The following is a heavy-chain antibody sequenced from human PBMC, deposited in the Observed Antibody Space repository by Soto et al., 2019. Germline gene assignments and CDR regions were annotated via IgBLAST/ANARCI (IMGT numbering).Heavy chain of an antibody. CDR3: ARIQWRPNYYNGMDG. CDR2: INPKTAAT. J-gene: IGHJ6*02. CDR1: GDTYAGNY. Sequence: WKESGDTYAGNYRYWVRQATGQGLECVAWINPKTAATNYAKKFQGRVSLTWDTSSTTAYMELTRLRPDDTAAYYFARIQWRPNYYNGMDGWGQAPTV. D-gene: IGHD6-19*01. V-gene: IGHV1-2*02.